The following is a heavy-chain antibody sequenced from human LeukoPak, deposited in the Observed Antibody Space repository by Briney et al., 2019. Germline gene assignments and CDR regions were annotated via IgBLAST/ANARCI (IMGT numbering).Heavy chain of an antibody. CDR2: INPSGGST. D-gene: IGHD5-18*01. V-gene: IGHV1-46*01. CDR3: ARGRRGRYSYGNFDY. Sequence: GASVKVSCKASGYTFTSYYMHWVRQAPGQGLEWMGIINPSGGSTSYAQKFQGRVTMTRDMSTSTVYMELSSLRSEDTAVYYCARGRRGRYSYGNFDYWGQGTLVTVSS. J-gene: IGHJ4*02. CDR1: GYTFTSYY.